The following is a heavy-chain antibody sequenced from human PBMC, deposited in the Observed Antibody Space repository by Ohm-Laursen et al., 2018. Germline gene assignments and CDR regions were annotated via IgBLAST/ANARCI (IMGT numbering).Heavy chain of an antibody. CDR2: ISGSGGST. D-gene: IGHD2-8*01. CDR3: AMPGRNCTNGVFQKLQPFDY. J-gene: IGHJ4*02. Sequence: SLRLSCSASGFTFTTYGMAWVRQAPGKGLERVSAISGSGGSTYYADPVKGRFTISRGNSKNALYLQMNSLRAEDTAVYYCAMPGRNCTNGVFQKLQPFDYWGQGTLVTVSS. V-gene: IGHV3-23*01. CDR1: GFTFTTYG.